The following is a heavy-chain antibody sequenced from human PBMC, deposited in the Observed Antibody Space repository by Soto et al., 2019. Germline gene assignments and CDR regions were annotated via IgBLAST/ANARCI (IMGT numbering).Heavy chain of an antibody. CDR3: ARGGDTSGSWPRF. J-gene: IGHJ4*02. D-gene: IGHD3-22*01. CDR1: GFTFSSYS. Sequence: SGGSLRLSCAASGFTFSSYSFNWVRQAPGKGLEWVSSISSSSSYIYYADSVKGRFTISRDDAKNSLFLQMSSLRVEDTAVYYCARGGDTSGSWPRFWGQGTLVTVSS. CDR2: ISSSSSYI. V-gene: IGHV3-21*01.